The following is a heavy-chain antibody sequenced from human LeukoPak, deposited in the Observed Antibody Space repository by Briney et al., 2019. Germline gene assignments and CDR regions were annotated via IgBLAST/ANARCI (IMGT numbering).Heavy chain of an antibody. CDR3: AREDLRFGAFDY. D-gene: IGHD3-16*01. J-gene: IGHJ4*02. V-gene: IGHV1-2*02. CDR1: GYTFTGYY. Sequence: ASVKVSCKASGYTFTGYYMHWVRQAPGQGLEWMGWINPNSGGTSYAQKFQGRVTMTRDTSTSTVYMELSSLRSEDTAVYYCAREDLRFGAFDYWGQGTLVTVSS. CDR2: INPNSGGT.